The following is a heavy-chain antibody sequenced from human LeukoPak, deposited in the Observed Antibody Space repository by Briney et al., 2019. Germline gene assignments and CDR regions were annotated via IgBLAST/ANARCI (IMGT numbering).Heavy chain of an antibody. D-gene: IGHD3-3*01. J-gene: IGHJ3*02. CDR2: IYSGGST. Sequence: GGSLRLSCAASGFTVSSNYMSWVRQAPGKGLEWVSVIYSGGSTYYADSVKGRFTISRDNSKNTLYLQMNSLRAEDTAVYYCARDIVRITSFGVERRDAFDIWGQGTMVTVSS. V-gene: IGHV3-66*02. CDR3: ARDIVRITSFGVERRDAFDI. CDR1: GFTVSSNY.